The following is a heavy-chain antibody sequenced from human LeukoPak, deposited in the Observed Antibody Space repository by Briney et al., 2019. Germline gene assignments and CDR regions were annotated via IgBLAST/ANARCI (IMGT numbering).Heavy chain of an antibody. J-gene: IGHJ5*02. CDR3: ASEYYDFWSGYSGNWFDP. CDR2: ISSSSSTI. Sequence: GGSLRLSCAASGFTFSSYSMNWVRQAPGKELEWVSYISSSSSTIYYADSVKGRFTISRDNAKNSLYLQMNSLRAEDTAVYYCASEYYDFWSGYSGNWFDPWGQGTLVSVSS. V-gene: IGHV3-48*01. CDR1: GFTFSSYS. D-gene: IGHD3-3*01.